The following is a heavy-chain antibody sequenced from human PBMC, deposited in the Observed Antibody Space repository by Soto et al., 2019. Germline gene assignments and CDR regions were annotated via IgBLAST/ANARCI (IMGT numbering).Heavy chain of an antibody. V-gene: IGHV3-74*01. D-gene: IGHD2-2*01. Sequence: GGSLRLSCAASGFTFSSYWMHWVRQAPGKGLVWVSRINSDGSSTSYADSVKGRFTISRDNAKNTLYLQMNSLRAEDTAVYYCASSVDPDAFDIWGQGTMVTVSS. J-gene: IGHJ3*02. CDR1: GFTFSSYW. CDR2: INSDGSST. CDR3: ASSVDPDAFDI.